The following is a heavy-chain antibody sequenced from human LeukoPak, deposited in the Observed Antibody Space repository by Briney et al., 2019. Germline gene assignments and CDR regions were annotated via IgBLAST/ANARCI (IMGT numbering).Heavy chain of an antibody. Sequence: PGGSLRLSCASSAFTFSYYWMNWVRQAPGKGLEWVANIKQDGSEKYYVDSVKGRFTISRDNAKNSLYLQMNSLRAEDTAVYYCATEEVYYRSSTSCQLFDYWGQGTLVTVSS. CDR1: AFTFSYYW. V-gene: IGHV3-7*01. CDR3: ATEEVYYRSSTSCQLFDY. J-gene: IGHJ4*02. D-gene: IGHD2-2*01. CDR2: IKQDGSEK.